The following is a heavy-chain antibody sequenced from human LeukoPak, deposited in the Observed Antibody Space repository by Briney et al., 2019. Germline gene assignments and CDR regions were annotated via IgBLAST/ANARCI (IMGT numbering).Heavy chain of an antibody. Sequence: ASVKVSCKASGYTFTYYDITWVRQATGQGLEWMGWMSPNSGYTGYAQKFQGRITLTRNTSTSTAYMELSGLRSEDTAVYYCARGLNNVFDWGQGTLVTVSS. V-gene: IGHV1-8*01. J-gene: IGHJ4*02. CDR1: GYTFTYYD. CDR3: ARGLNNVFD. D-gene: IGHD1/OR15-1a*01. CDR2: MSPNSGYT.